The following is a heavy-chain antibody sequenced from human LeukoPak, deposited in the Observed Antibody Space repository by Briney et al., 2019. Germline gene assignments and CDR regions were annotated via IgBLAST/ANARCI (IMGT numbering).Heavy chain of an antibody. CDR2: ISGSGDPQ. V-gene: IGHV3-11*01. CDR1: GSTFSDHY. J-gene: IGHJ4*02. D-gene: IGHD2-2*01. Sequence: GGSLRLSCAASGSTFSDHYMSWIRQAPGKGLEWISYISGSGDPQYYADSVKGRFTISRDNGKNSLYLQMNSLRAEDTAVYYCARDPDTSSKVDFWGQGTLVTVSS. CDR3: ARDPDTSSKVDF.